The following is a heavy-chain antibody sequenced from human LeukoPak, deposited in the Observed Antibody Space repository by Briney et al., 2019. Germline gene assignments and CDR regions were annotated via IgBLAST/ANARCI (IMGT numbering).Heavy chain of an antibody. CDR1: GFTFSSHG. CDR3: AKDDAWLQFND. D-gene: IGHD5-24*01. Sequence: GSLRLSCAASGFTFSSHGMSWVRQAPGKGLEWISGISPSADITYYADSVKGRFTISRDNSENTVYLHMSSLRAGDTAVYFCAKDDAWLQFNDWGQGTLVTVSS. J-gene: IGHJ4*02. CDR2: ISPSADIT. V-gene: IGHV3-23*01.